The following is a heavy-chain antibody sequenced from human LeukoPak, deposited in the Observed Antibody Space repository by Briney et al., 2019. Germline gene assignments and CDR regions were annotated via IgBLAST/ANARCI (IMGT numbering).Heavy chain of an antibody. D-gene: IGHD3-3*02. V-gene: IGHV4-59*01. CDR1: GGSISAYY. CDR2: VYHSGST. CDR3: ARRSIRFDAFEI. Sequence: PSETLSLTCSVSGGSISAYYWNWIRQPPGKGLEWIGYVYHSGSTSYNPSLQSRVTISVDTSNNQFSLKLSSVTTSDTAVYYCARRSIRFDAFEIWGQGTVVTVSP. J-gene: IGHJ3*02.